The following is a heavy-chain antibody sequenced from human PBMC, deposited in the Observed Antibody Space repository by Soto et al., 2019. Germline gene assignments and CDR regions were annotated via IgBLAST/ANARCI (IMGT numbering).Heavy chain of an antibody. D-gene: IGHD2-15*01. J-gene: IGHJ6*02. CDR2: IIPILGIA. CDR3: ARVGGVVAFRYYYGMDV. V-gene: IGHV1-69*02. CDR1: GGTFSSYT. Sequence: ASVKVSCKASGGTFSSYTISWVRQAPGQGLEWMGRIIPILGIANYAQKFQGRVTITTDTSTSTAYMELRSLRSDDTAVYYCARVGGVVAFRYYYGMDVWGQGTTVTVSS.